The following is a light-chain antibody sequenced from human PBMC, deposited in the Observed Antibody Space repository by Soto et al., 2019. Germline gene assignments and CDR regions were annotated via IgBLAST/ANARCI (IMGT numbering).Light chain of an antibody. CDR1: SSDIGDYKY. V-gene: IGLV2-14*01. Sequence: QSALTQPASVSGSPGQSITISCTGTSSDIGDYKYVSWYQHHPGKAPKIMIYEVSNRPSGVSNRFSGSKSGNTASLTISGLQAEDEADYYCSSYAGSTALVFGGGTKVTVL. J-gene: IGLJ2*01. CDR3: SSYAGSTALV. CDR2: EVS.